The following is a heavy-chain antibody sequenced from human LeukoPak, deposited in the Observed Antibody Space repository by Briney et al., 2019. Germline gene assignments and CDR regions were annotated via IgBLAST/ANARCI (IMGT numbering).Heavy chain of an antibody. V-gene: IGHV3-48*04. CDR2: ITSSGSII. Sequence: PGGSLRLSCAASGFTFSSYSMNWVRQAPGKGLEWVSYITSSGSIIYYADSVKGRFTISRDNAKNSLYLQMNSLRAEDTAVYYCARDYDSSGYSSSVQHWGQGTLVTVSS. J-gene: IGHJ1*01. D-gene: IGHD3-22*01. CDR3: ARDYDSSGYSSSVQH. CDR1: GFTFSSYS.